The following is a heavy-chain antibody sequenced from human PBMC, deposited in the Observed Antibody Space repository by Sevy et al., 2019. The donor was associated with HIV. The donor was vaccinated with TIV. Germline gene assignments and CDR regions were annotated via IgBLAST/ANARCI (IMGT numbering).Heavy chain of an antibody. D-gene: IGHD6-13*01. CDR3: VKGGSISATGNDAFDI. V-gene: IGHV3-23*01. Sequence: GGSLRLSCAASGFVFEDYGMNWVRQAPGKGLEWVSVIHNSGDTTYYADSVKGRFTISRDNSENTLYLQMNSLRAEDTAVYYCVKGGSISATGNDAFDIWGQGTMVTVSS. CDR2: IHNSGDTT. J-gene: IGHJ3*02. CDR1: GFVFEDYG.